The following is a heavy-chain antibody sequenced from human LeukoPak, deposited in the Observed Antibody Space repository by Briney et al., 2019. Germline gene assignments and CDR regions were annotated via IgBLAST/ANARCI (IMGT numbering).Heavy chain of an antibody. CDR3: ARESPHCSGVSCFFDY. CDR1: GFTFNICE. Sequence: GRTLRLSCASSGFTFNICEMNGVRRAPGKGREGVLDITSSGRNTSYEDSLKRRFTISRANAENSLSLQMNSLSAEDTATYYCARESPHCSGVSCFFDYWGQGTLVTVSS. J-gene: IGHJ4*02. V-gene: IGHV3-48*03. CDR2: ITSSGRNT. D-gene: IGHD2-15*01.